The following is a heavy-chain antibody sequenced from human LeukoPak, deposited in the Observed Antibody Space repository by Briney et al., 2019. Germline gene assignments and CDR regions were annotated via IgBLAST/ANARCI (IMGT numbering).Heavy chain of an antibody. D-gene: IGHD2-21*02. CDR1: GSTFDDYA. CDR3: AKAPGDLGAFDI. CDR2: ISWDGGST. Sequence: GGSLRLSCAASGSTFDDYAMHWVRQAPGKGLEWVSLISWDGGSTYYADSVKGRFTTSRDNSKNSLYLQMNSLRAEDTALYYCAKAPGDLGAFDIWGQGTMVTVSS. V-gene: IGHV3-43D*03. J-gene: IGHJ3*02.